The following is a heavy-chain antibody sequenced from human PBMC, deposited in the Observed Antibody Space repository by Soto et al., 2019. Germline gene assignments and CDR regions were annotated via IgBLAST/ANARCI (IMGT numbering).Heavy chain of an antibody. Sequence: EVQLVESGGGLVNSGGSLSLSFAASGFTFSSYTMNWVRQAPGKGLEWVAFITSGSDYIYYADSVKGRFTISRDDANNSLFLQMSSLRAEDTAVYYCTREHVVTIFRRGQRGSFDNWSQGTLVTVSS. CDR1: GFTFSSYT. J-gene: IGHJ4*02. CDR2: ITSGSDYI. V-gene: IGHV3-21*01. CDR3: TREHVVTIFRRGQRGSFDN. D-gene: IGHD3-9*01.